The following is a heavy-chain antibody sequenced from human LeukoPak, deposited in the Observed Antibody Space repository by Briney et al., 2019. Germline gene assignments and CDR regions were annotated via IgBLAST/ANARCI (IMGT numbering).Heavy chain of an antibody. J-gene: IGHJ4*02. CDR1: GFTFSSYW. CDR2: INQDGSEK. V-gene: IGHV3-7*01. CDR3: ARERHYYGSGSYAYYFDY. Sequence: GGSLRLSCAASGFTFSSYWMSWVRQAPGKGLEWVANINQDGSEKYYVDSVKGRFTISRDNAKNSLYLQMNSLRAEDTAVYYCARERHYYGSGSYAYYFDYWGQGTLVTVSS. D-gene: IGHD3-10*01.